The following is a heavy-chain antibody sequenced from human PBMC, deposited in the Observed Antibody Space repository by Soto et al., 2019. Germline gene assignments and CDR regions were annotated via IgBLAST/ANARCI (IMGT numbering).Heavy chain of an antibody. CDR1: GFTVSSNY. V-gene: IGHV3-53*01. CDR2: VSSGGST. CDR3: AREYSYGYYYYYAMDV. J-gene: IGHJ6*02. D-gene: IGHD5-18*01. Sequence: EVQLVESGEGLILPGGSLRLYGAASGFTVSSNYMSWVRQAPGKGLDWVSVVSSGGSTYYADSVKGRFTISRDNSKNTLHLQMNSLRAEDTAVYYCAREYSYGYYYYYAMDVWGQGTTVTVSS.